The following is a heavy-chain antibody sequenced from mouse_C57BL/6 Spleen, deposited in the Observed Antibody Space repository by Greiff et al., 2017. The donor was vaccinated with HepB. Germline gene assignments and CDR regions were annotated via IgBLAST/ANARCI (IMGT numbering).Heavy chain of an antibody. V-gene: IGHV1-76*01. CDR2: IYPGSGNT. Sequence: QVQLQQSGAELVRPGASVKLSCKASGYTFTDYYINWVKQRPGQGLEWIARIYPGSGNTYYNEKFKGKATLTAEKSSSTAYMQLSSLTSEDSAVYFCARAGYYSNLYYAMDYWGQGTSVTVSS. J-gene: IGHJ4*01. CDR3: ARAGYYSNLYYAMDY. D-gene: IGHD2-5*01. CDR1: GYTFTDYY.